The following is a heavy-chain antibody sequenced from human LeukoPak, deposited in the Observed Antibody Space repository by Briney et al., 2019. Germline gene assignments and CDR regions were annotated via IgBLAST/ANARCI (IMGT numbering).Heavy chain of an antibody. Sequence: SETLSLTCTVSGGSISSGGYYWSWIRQPPGKGLEWIGEINHSGSTNYNPSLKSRVTISVNTSKNQFSLKLSSVTAADTAVYYCARGFYDYVWGSLASWGQGTLVTVSS. CDR1: GGSISSGGYY. CDR2: INHSGST. D-gene: IGHD3-16*01. CDR3: ARGFYDYVWGSLAS. J-gene: IGHJ5*02. V-gene: IGHV4-39*07.